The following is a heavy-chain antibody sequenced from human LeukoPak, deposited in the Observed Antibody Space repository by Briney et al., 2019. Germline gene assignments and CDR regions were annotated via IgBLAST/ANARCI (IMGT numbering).Heavy chain of an antibody. V-gene: IGHV4-4*07. Sequence: SETLSLTCTVSGGSISSCYWSWIRQPAGKGLEWIGRIYTSGSTNYNPSLKSRVTMSVDTSKNQFSLKLSSVTAADTAVYYCARASMSGSLSYYFDYWGQGTLVTVSS. CDR3: ARASMSGSLSYYFDY. CDR2: IYTSGST. D-gene: IGHD6-6*01. J-gene: IGHJ4*02. CDR1: GGSISSCY.